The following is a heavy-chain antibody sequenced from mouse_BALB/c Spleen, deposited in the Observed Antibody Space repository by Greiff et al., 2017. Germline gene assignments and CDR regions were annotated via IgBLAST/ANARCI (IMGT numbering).Heavy chain of an antibody. CDR2: ISSGSSTI. J-gene: IGHJ3*01. CDR3: ASPDGYYPWFAY. Sequence: EVKVVESGGGLVQPGGSRKLSCAASGFTFSSFGMHWVRQAPEKGLEWVAYISSGSSTIYYADTVKGRFTISRDNPKNTLFLQMTSLRSEDTAMYYCASPDGYYPWFAYWGQGTLVTVSA. D-gene: IGHD2-3*01. CDR1: GFTFSSFG. V-gene: IGHV5-17*02.